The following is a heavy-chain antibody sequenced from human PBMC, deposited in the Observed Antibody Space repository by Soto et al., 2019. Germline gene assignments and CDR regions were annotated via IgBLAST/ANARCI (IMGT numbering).Heavy chain of an antibody. Sequence: GGSLRLSCAASGLIVTRNYMSWVRQAPGKGLEWVSSISSSSSYIYYADSVKGRFTISRDNAKNSLYLQMNSLRAEDTAVYYCASQRSGFDYWGQGTLVTVSS. CDR3: ASQRSGFDY. CDR1: GLIVTRNY. D-gene: IGHD3-10*01. CDR2: ISSSSSYI. V-gene: IGHV3-21*01. J-gene: IGHJ4*02.